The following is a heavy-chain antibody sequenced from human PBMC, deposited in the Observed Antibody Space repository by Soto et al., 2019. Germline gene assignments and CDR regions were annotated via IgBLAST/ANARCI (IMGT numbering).Heavy chain of an antibody. V-gene: IGHV1-18*01. Sequence: ASVKVSCKASGYTFTSYGISWVRQAPGQGLEWMGWISAYNGNTNYAQKLQGRVTMTTDTSTSTAYMELRSLRSDDTAVYYCARDRFTPYCSGGSCYSQPFDYWGQGTLVPVSS. CDR3: ARDRFTPYCSGGSCYSQPFDY. J-gene: IGHJ4*02. CDR2: ISAYNGNT. D-gene: IGHD2-15*01. CDR1: GYTFTSYG.